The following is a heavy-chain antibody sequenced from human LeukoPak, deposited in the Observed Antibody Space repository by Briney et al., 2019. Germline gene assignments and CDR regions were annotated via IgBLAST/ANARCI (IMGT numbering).Heavy chain of an antibody. V-gene: IGHV3-49*04. Sequence: PGGSLRLSCTASGFTFGDYAMTWVRQAPGKGLEWVGFIRSKVYGGTTEYAASVKGRFTISRDDSKTIAYLQMDSLKTEDTAVYYCTRGRSYFDYWGQGTLVTASS. J-gene: IGHJ4*02. CDR3: TRGRSYFDY. CDR1: GFTFGDYA. CDR2: IRSKVYGGTT.